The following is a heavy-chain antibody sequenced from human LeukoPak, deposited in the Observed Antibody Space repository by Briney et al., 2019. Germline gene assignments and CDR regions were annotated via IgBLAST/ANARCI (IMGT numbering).Heavy chain of an antibody. D-gene: IGHD3-22*01. CDR2: IYHSGST. J-gene: IGHJ3*01. Sequence: SETLSLTCAVSGGSISSGAYWGWVRQPPGKGLDWIGTIYHSGSTYYNPSLNSRVTISIDTSKNQFSLKLSSVTAADTAVYYCANSWYYLDSSGLPKSDAFDRRGQGTLVTVSS. CDR1: GGSISSGAY. V-gene: IGHV4-38-2*01. CDR3: ANSWYYLDSSGLPKSDAFDR.